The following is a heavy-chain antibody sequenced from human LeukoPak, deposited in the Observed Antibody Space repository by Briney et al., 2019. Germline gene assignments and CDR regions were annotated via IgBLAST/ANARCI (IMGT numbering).Heavy chain of an antibody. CDR1: GFTSSNYA. CDR2: LSGSGGST. Sequence: GGSLRLSCAASGFTSSNYAMSWVCQAPGKGLEWVSGLSGSGGSTYYADSVKGRFTISRDNFKNTLYLQMNSLRAEDTAVYYCAKGGGGDFPFDYWGQGTLVTVSS. J-gene: IGHJ4*02. V-gene: IGHV3-23*01. CDR3: AKGGGGDFPFDY. D-gene: IGHD2-21*02.